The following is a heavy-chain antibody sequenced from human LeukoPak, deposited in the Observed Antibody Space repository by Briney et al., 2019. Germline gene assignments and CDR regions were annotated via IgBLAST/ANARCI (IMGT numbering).Heavy chain of an antibody. CDR2: IKNDGSDK. J-gene: IGHJ4*02. Sequence: GGSLRLSCEASGFSFSAAWMTWVRQAPGKGLEWVATIKNDGSDKYYVDSVKGRFTISRDNAKNPLYLQMNSLRAEDTALYYCAKDVVPAAMARGYYSDYWGQGTLVTVSS. CDR1: GFSFSAAW. D-gene: IGHD2-2*01. CDR3: AKDVVPAAMARGYYSDY. V-gene: IGHV3-7*03.